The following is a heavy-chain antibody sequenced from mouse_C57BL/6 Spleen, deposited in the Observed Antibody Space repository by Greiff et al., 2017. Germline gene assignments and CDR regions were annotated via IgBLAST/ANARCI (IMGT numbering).Heavy chain of an antibody. CDR2: ISSGSSTI. J-gene: IGHJ2*01. V-gene: IGHV5-17*01. CDR1: GFTFSDYG. D-gene: IGHD2-3*01. CDR3: ARNDGYQYYFDY. Sequence: EVKLVESGGGLVKPGGSLKLSCAASGFTFSDYGMHWVRQAPEKGLEWVAYISSGSSTIYYADTVKGRFTISRDNAKNTLFLPMTSLRSEDTAMYYCARNDGYQYYFDYWGQGTTLTVSA.